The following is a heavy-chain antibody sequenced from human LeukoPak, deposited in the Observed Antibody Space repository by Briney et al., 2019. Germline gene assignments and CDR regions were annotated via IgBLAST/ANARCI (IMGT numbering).Heavy chain of an antibody. CDR1: GGSISSSSYY. CDR2: IYYSGNT. Sequence: PSETLSLTCTVSGGSISSSSYYWGWIRQPPGKGLEWIGSIYYSGNTYYNPSLKSRVTISVDTSKNQFSLKLSSVTAADTAVYYCARHPSGAVAGTVVDYWGQGTLVTVSP. CDR3: ARHPSGAVAGTVVDY. V-gene: IGHV4-39*01. D-gene: IGHD6-19*01. J-gene: IGHJ4*02.